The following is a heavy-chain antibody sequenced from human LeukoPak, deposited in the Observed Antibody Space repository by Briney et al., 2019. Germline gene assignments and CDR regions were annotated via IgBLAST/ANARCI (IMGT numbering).Heavy chain of an antibody. J-gene: IGHJ4*02. Sequence: PGGSLRLSCAASGFTFSSYGMHWVRQAPGKGLEWVAVIWYDGSNKYYADSVKGRFTISRDNSKNTLYLQMNSLRAEDTAVYYCARDYYDSSGYYPGYWGQGTLVTVSS. CDR2: IWYDGSNK. V-gene: IGHV3-33*01. CDR1: GFTFSSYG. D-gene: IGHD3-22*01. CDR3: ARDYYDSSGYYPGY.